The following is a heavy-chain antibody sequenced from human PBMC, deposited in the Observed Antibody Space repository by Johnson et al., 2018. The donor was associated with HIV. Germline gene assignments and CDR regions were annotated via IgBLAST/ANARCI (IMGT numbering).Heavy chain of an antibody. CDR3: ARAKDAAYPYDAFDV. CDR1: GFNVDDDA. CDR2: INYNGGST. Sequence: VQLVESGGGVVQPGGSLRLSCAASGFNVDDDALSWFRQVPGKGLEWVSGINYNGGSTGYADSVRDRFSISRDNAKNSLYLQMDSLRAEDTAMYYCARAKDAAYPYDAFDVWGHGTMVIVSA. D-gene: IGHD2-15*01. V-gene: IGHV3-20*04. J-gene: IGHJ3*01.